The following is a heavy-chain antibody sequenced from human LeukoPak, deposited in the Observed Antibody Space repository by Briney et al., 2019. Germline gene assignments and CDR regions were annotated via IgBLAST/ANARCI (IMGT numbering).Heavy chain of an antibody. CDR2: IYYSGST. CDR3: ARTSGWSNWFDP. Sequence: SETLSLTCTVSGGSISSYCWSWIRQPPGKGLEWIGYIYYSGSTNYNPSLKSRVTISVDTSKNQFSLKLSSVTAADTAVYYCARTSGWSNWFDPWGQGTLVTVSS. CDR1: GGSISSYC. V-gene: IGHV4-59*01. D-gene: IGHD6-19*01. J-gene: IGHJ5*02.